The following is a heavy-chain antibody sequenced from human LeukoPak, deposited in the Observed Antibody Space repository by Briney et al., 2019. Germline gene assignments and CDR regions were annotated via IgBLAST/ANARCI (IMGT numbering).Heavy chain of an antibody. Sequence: GGSLRLSCAASGFIFSSYAMSWVRQAPGKGLEWVSYISSSSSTIYYADSVKGRFTISRDNAKNSLYLQMNSLRAEDTAVYYRARKSGYDSWGQGTLVTVSS. CDR1: GFIFSSYA. D-gene: IGHD5-12*01. J-gene: IGHJ4*02. CDR2: ISSSSSTI. V-gene: IGHV3-48*01. CDR3: ARKSGYDS.